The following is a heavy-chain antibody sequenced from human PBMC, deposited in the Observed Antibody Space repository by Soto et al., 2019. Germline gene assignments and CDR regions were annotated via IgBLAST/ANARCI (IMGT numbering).Heavy chain of an antibody. J-gene: IGHJ5*02. D-gene: IGHD3-9*01. CDR1: GGSFSGYY. CDR2: VNHLGST. CDR3: ARLKVRYFARTWFDP. Sequence: QVQLHQWGAGLLRPSETLSLTCAGNGGSFSGYYWSWIRQPPGMGLEWIGEVNHLGSTNYNPSLGSRVTISVDTSNNQVSLKMTALTAADTAVYYCARLKVRYFARTWFDPWGQGTLVTVSS. V-gene: IGHV4-34*01.